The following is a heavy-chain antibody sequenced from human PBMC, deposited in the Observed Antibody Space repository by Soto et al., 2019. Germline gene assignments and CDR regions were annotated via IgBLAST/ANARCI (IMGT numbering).Heavy chain of an antibody. J-gene: IGHJ4*02. CDR3: AGKLGYGDSPLGY. CDR1: GFTFSSYW. CDR2: IKQDGSEK. V-gene: IGHV3-7*01. Sequence: EVQLVESGGGLVQPGGSLRLSCAASGFTFSSYWMSWVRQAPGKGLEWVANIKQDGSEKYYVDSVKGRLTISRDNAKNALYRQMYSLRAEDTAVYYCAGKLGYGDSPLGYWGQGTLVTVSS. D-gene: IGHD4-17*01.